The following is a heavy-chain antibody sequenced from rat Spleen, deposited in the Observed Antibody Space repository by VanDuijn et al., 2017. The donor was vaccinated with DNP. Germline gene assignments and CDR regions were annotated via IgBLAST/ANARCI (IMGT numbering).Heavy chain of an antibody. V-gene: IGHV5-25*01. D-gene: IGHD1-10*01. Sequence: EVQLVESGGGLVQPGRSLKLSCAASGFTFSDHNMAWVRQAPTKGLEWVAYISTAGGSTYYRDSVRGRFTISRDNAKSTLYLQMNSLRSEDTATYYCARSYNNYEYFDYWGQGVMVTVSS. CDR2: ISTAGGST. J-gene: IGHJ2*01. CDR1: GFTFSDHN. CDR3: ARSYNNYEYFDY.